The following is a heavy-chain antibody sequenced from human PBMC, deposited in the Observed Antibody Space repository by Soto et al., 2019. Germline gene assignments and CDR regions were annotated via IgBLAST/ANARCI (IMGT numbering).Heavy chain of an antibody. D-gene: IGHD2-2*01. CDR3: SRGSRGILVVPAGPLDY. CDR1: GGTFSSYA. CDR2: IIPIFGTA. Sequence: QVQLVQSGAEVKKPGSSVKVSCKASGGTFSSYAISWVRQAPGQGLEWMGGIIPIFGTANYAQKFQGRVTITADESTSTAYMGLRRLRSEDTAVYYCSRGSRGILVVPAGPLDYWGQGTLVTVSS. V-gene: IGHV1-69*01. J-gene: IGHJ4*02.